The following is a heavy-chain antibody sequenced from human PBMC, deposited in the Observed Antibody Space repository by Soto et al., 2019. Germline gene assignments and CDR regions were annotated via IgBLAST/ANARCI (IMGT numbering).Heavy chain of an antibody. CDR2: IFYTGVT. CDR3: VRVLDSSWYADL. V-gene: IGHV4-61*03. J-gene: IGHJ2*01. CDR1: GGSVSNASFY. D-gene: IGHD3-22*01. Sequence: QVQLQESGPGLVKPSETLSLTCSVSGGSVSNASFYWTWIRQAPGTGLEYIGCIFYTGVTNYDPSLSSRVTISLDMSKNHFSLKLNSMTAADTAVYYCVRVLDSSWYADLWGRGTLVTVSS.